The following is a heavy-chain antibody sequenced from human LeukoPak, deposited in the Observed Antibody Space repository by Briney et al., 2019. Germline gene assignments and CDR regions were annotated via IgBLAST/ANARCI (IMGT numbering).Heavy chain of an antibody. CDR2: ITRSSNFI. V-gene: IGHV3-21*01. D-gene: IGHD3-22*01. J-gene: IGHJ4*02. CDR3: ARGRYDSGGYYAIFDY. CDR1: GFTFSSYA. Sequence: GGSLRLSCAASGFTFSSYAMHWVRQAPGKGLEWVSSITRSSNFIYYADSLKGRFTISRDNAKNSLYLQMNSLRAEDTAVYYCARGRYDSGGYYAIFDYWGQGTLDTVSS.